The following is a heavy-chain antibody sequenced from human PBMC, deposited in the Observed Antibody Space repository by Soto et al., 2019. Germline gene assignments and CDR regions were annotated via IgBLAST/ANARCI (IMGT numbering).Heavy chain of an antibody. Sequence: EVQLVESGGGLVKPGGSLRLCWAASGFTFSTYNMNWVRQAPGKGLEWVASISSTSVYMYYANSLKGRFTISRANAKSSLYLQVNSLRAEDTAVYYCARGWLRDPWMYWGQGTLVTVSS. CDR3: ARGWLRDPWMY. D-gene: IGHD5-12*01. CDR1: GFTFSTYN. V-gene: IGHV3-21*01. J-gene: IGHJ4*02. CDR2: ISSTSVYM.